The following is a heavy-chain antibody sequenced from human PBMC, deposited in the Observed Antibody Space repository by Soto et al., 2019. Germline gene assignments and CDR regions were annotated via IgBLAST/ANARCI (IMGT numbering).Heavy chain of an antibody. V-gene: IGHV3-53*01. CDR3: ALMISSGWTFSPSPFDY. Sequence: GGSLRLSCVASGFSVSNNYMSWVRQAPGKGLEWVSVIYGGGSAYYADSVKGRFTISRDNSRNTVYLQMNSLRAEDTALYYCALMISSGWTFSPSPFDYWGQGSLVTVSS. J-gene: IGHJ4*02. CDR1: GFSVSNNY. CDR2: IYGGGSA. D-gene: IGHD6-19*01.